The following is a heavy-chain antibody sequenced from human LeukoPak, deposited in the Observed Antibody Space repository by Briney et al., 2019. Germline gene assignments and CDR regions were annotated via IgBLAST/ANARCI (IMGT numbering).Heavy chain of an antibody. Sequence: PSDTLSLTCAVSGYSISSGYYWGWIRQPPGKGLEWIGSIYHSGSTYYNPSLKSRVTISVDTSKNQFSLKLSSVTAADTAVYYCARDSHTAMDYWGQGTLVTVSS. CDR2: IYHSGST. CDR1: GYSISSGYY. CDR3: ARDSHTAMDY. V-gene: IGHV4-38-2*02. D-gene: IGHD5-18*01. J-gene: IGHJ4*02.